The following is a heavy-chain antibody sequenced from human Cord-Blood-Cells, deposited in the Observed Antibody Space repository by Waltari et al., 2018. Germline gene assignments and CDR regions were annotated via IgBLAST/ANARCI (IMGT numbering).Heavy chain of an antibody. Sequence: EVQLLESGGGLVQPGGSLRLFCAASGFTFSSYAMSWVRQAPGKGLEWVSASSCGGSSTYYADSVKGRFTIPRDKSKNTLYLQMNSLRAEDTAVYYCAKGAYRGSYYKVDYWGQGTLVTVSS. D-gene: IGHD3-10*01. CDR2: SSCGGSST. CDR3: AKGAYRGSYYKVDY. V-gene: IGHV3-23*01. J-gene: IGHJ4*02. CDR1: GFTFSSYA.